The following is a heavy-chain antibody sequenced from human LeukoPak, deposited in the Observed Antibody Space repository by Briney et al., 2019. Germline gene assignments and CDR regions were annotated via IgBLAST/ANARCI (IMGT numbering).Heavy chain of an antibody. D-gene: IGHD2/OR15-2a*01. CDR1: GLRFSDYY. J-gene: IGHJ1*01. Sequence: PGGSLRLSCAASGLRFSDYYVSWIRQAPGKGLQWVSYISSGGDIMHYADSEKGRFTSSRDNAKNSGYLEMNSLGAEDTAVYYCATNLIGAGEYFQQWGQGTLVTVSS. CDR3: ATNLIGAGEYFQQ. V-gene: IGHV3-11*01. CDR2: ISSGGDIM.